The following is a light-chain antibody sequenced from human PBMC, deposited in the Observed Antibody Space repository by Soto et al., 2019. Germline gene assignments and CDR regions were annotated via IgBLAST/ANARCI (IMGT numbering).Light chain of an antibody. Sequence: QSALTQPASVSGSPGQSITISCTGTSRDVGSYNLVSWYQQHPGQAPKLLIYEGSKRPSGVSNRFSGSKSGNTASLTLSGLQAEDEADYYCWPYAGSSPWVFGGGTKLTVL. CDR2: EGS. CDR1: SRDVGSYNL. CDR3: WPYAGSSPWV. V-gene: IGLV2-23*01. J-gene: IGLJ3*02.